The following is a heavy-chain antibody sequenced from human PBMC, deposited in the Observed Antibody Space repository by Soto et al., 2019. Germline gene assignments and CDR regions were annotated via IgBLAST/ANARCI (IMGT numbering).Heavy chain of an antibody. CDR1: GFTFSSYA. V-gene: IGHV3-23*01. CDR2: ISGSGGST. J-gene: IGHJ4*02. Sequence: GESLKISCAASGFTFSSYAMSWVRQAPGKGLEWVSAISGSGGSTYYADSVKGRFTISRDNSKNTLYLQMNSLRAEDTAVYYCAKITTVKLPYLDYWGQGTLVTVSS. CDR3: AKITTVKLPYLDY. D-gene: IGHD4-4*01.